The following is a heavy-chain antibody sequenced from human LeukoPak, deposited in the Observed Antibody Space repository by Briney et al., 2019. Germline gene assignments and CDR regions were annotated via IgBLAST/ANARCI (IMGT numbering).Heavy chain of an antibody. J-gene: IGHJ5*02. CDR3: ARGVCSSTSCYWCDP. CDR2: IIPIFGTA. CDR1: GGTFSSYA. Sequence: ASVKVSCKASGGTFSSYAISWVRQAPGQGLEWVGGIIPIFGTANYAQKFQGRVTITTDESTSTAYMELSSLRSEDTAVYYCARGVCSSTSCYWCDPWGQGTLVTVSS. D-gene: IGHD2-2*01. V-gene: IGHV1-69*05.